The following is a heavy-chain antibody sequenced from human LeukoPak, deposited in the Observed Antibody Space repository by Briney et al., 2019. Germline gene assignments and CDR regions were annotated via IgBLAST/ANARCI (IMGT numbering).Heavy chain of an antibody. CDR3: ARAHREYYYDSSGYYFDY. CDR2: IRYDGSNK. D-gene: IGHD3-22*01. CDR1: GFTFSSYA. V-gene: IGHV3-30*02. Sequence: GGSLRLSCAASGFTFSSYAMSWVRQAPGKGLEWVAFIRYDGSNKYYADSVKGRFTISRDNAKNSLYLQMNSLRAEDTAVYYCARAHREYYYDSSGYYFDYWGQGTLVTVSS. J-gene: IGHJ4*02.